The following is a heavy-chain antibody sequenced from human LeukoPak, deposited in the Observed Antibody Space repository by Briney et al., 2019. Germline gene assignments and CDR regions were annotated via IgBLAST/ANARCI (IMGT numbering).Heavy chain of an antibody. J-gene: IGHJ4*02. Sequence: SETLSLTCTVSGGSISSSSYYWGWIRQPPGKGLEWIGSIYYSGSTYYNPSLKSRVTISVDTSKNQFSLKLSSVTAADTAVYYCARGQWELHRTFDYWGQGTLVTVSS. V-gene: IGHV4-39*07. CDR2: IYYSGST. CDR1: GGSISSSSYY. D-gene: IGHD1-26*01. CDR3: ARGQWELHRTFDY.